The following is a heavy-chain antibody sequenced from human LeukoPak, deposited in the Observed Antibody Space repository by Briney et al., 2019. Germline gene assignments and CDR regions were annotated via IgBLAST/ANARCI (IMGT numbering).Heavy chain of an antibody. J-gene: IGHJ4*02. CDR1: GFTFSSYA. CDR3: AKDEHIVVVTATYFDY. D-gene: IGHD2-21*02. CDR2: ISGSGGST. Sequence: GGSLRLSCAASGFTFSSYAMSWVRQAPGKGLEWVSAISGSGGSTYYADSVKGRFTISGDNSKNTLYLQMNSPRAEDTAVYYCAKDEHIVVVTATYFDYWGQGTLVTVSS. V-gene: IGHV3-23*01.